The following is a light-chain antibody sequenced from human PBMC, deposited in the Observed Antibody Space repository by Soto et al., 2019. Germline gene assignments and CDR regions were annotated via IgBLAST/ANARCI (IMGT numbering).Light chain of an antibody. V-gene: IGLV1-51*02. CDR1: SSNIGNNY. CDR3: GTWDSSLSARV. CDR2: ENN. Sequence: QSVLTQPPSVSAAPGQKVTISCSGSSSNIGNNYVSWYQQFPGTAPKLLIYENNKRPSGIPDRFSGSKSGTSATLGITGLQTGDEADYYCGTWDSSLSARVFGRGTQLTVL. J-gene: IGLJ7*01.